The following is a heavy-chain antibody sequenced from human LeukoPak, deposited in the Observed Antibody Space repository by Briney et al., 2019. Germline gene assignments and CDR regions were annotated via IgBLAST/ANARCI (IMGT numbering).Heavy chain of an antibody. CDR1: GYSISSGYY. D-gene: IGHD3-10*02. V-gene: IGHV4-38-2*02. CDR2: IYHSGST. CDR3: ASQYFLILSLYYFDY. J-gene: IGHJ4*02. Sequence: IPSETLSLTCTVSGYSISSGYYWGWIRQPPGKGLEWIGSIYHSGSTYYNPSLKSRVTISVDTSKNQFSLKLSSVTAADTAVYYCASQYFLILSLYYFDYWGQGTLVTVSS.